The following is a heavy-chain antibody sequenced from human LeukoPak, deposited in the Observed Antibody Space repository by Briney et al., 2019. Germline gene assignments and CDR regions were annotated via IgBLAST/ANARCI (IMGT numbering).Heavy chain of an antibody. CDR3: SRDQYYAFDV. CDR1: GFTFTSYT. Sequence: GGSLRLSCAASGFTFTSYTMNWVRQAPGKGLVWISYIRTSGGVVSYTDSVRGRLTISTDSAKNSLYLQMNSRRDDDTAVYYCSRDQYYAFDVWGQGTMVTVSS. D-gene: IGHD2/OR15-2a*01. V-gene: IGHV3-48*02. J-gene: IGHJ3*01. CDR2: IRTSGGVV.